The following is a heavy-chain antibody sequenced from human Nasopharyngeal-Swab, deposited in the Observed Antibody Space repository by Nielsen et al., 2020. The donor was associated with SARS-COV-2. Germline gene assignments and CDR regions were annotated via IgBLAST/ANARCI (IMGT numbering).Heavy chain of an antibody. CDR1: GFTFGDYA. V-gene: IGHV3-49*01. J-gene: IGHJ3*02. D-gene: IGHD1-26*01. Sequence: GESLKISCRTSGFTFGDYAMSWFRQAPGKGLEWVGFIRSKTYGGAPEYAASVKGRFTISRDGAESIAYLQMYSLGTEDTGVYYCARSVGSYYGQGAFDIWGQGTMVTVSS. CDR2: IRSKTYGGAP. CDR3: ARSVGSYYGQGAFDI.